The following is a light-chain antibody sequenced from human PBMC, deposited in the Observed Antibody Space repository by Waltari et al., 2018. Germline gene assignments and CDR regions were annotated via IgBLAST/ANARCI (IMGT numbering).Light chain of an antibody. CDR2: DVS. Sequence: QSVLTQPPSASGSPGRSVTIPCPGPSRDVGNYTYVFWYQQYPGNAPKPMIYDVSHRPSGVPDRFSGSRSGNTASLTVSGLQAEDEADYYCSSYAGSNNRVFGGGTKLTVL. J-gene: IGLJ3*02. CDR1: SRDVGNYTY. V-gene: IGLV2-8*01. CDR3: SSYAGSNNRV.